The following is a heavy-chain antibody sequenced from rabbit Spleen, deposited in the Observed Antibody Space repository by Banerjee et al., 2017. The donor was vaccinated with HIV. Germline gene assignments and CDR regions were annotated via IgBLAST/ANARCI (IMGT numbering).Heavy chain of an antibody. Sequence: QEQLVESRGGLVTPGGSLKLSCKASGFTISNNYWMNWVRQAPGKGLEWIACINAATAKPVYATWAKGRFTISRTSSTTVTLRMTSLTAADRATYFCARDLVGVIGWNFGWWGQGTLVTVS. D-gene: IGHD4-1*01. CDR2: INAATAKP. V-gene: IGHV1S45*01. CDR3: ARDLVGVIGWNFGW. J-gene: IGHJ3*01. CDR1: GFTISNNYW.